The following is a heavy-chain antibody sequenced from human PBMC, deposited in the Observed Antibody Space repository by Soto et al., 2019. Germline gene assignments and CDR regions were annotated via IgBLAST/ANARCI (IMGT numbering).Heavy chain of an antibody. CDR3: ARDRNSGSYYWNFDY. J-gene: IGHJ4*02. CDR2: IKQDGSEK. V-gene: IGHV3-7*01. CDR1: GFTFSSYW. Sequence: LRLSCAASGFTFSSYWMSWVRQAPGKGLEWVANIKQDGSEKYYVDSVKGRFTISRDNAKNSLYLQMNSLRAEDTAVYYCARDRNSGSYYWNFDYWGQGTLVTVSS. D-gene: IGHD1-26*01.